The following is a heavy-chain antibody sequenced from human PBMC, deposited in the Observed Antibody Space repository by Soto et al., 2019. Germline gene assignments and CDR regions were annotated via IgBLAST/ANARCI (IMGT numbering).Heavy chain of an antibody. V-gene: IGHV4-39*01. D-gene: IGHD3-3*01. CDR1: DGYISSSSYY. Sequence: PSETMSLTCTVADGYISSSSYYCGWIRQPPGKGLEWIGSIYYSGSTYYNPSLKSRVTISVDTSKNQFSLKLSSVTAADTAVYYCSGGRKITILGVVGWLDPWVQGTLVPVSS. CDR3: SGGRKITILGVVGWLDP. J-gene: IGHJ5*02. CDR2: IYYSGST.